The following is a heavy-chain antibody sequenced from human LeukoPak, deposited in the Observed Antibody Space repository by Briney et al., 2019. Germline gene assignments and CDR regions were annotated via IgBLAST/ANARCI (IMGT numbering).Heavy chain of an antibody. CDR2: IIPIFGTA. CDR3: ARAIVEPYTGYYGMDV. Sequence: SVKVSCKASGGTFSSYAVSWVRQAPGQGLEWMGGIIPIFGTANYAQKFQGRVTITADKSTSTAYMELSSLRSEDTAVYYCARAIVEPYTGYYGMDVWGKGTTVTVSS. V-gene: IGHV1-69*06. J-gene: IGHJ6*04. D-gene: IGHD3-16*02. CDR1: GGTFSSYA.